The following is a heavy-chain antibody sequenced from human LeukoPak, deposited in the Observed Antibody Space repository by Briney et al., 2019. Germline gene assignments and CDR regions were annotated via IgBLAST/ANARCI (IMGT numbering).Heavy chain of an antibody. CDR3: ARLTYGSGSYYNPPPYFFDC. D-gene: IGHD3-10*01. V-gene: IGHV4-39*01. Sequence: PSETLSLTCTVSGGSISSSSYYWGWIRQPPGKGLEWVGRIYYSGSTYYNPSLKSRVTICVDTSKNQFSLKLSSVTAADTAVYYCARLTYGSGSYYNPPPYFFDCWGQGTLVTVSS. CDR2: IYYSGST. CDR1: GGSISSSSYY. J-gene: IGHJ4*02.